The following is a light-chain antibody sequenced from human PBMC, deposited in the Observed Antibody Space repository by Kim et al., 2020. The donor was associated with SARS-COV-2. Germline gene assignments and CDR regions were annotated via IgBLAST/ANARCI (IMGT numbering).Light chain of an antibody. J-gene: IGLJ1*01. V-gene: IGLV7-43*01. CDR2: GTS. CDR3: LLYYGGAYV. Sequence: PGGTGPLTCASSTGAVTSASYPTWLQQRPAQAPRSLIYGTSNKHSWTPARFSGSLLGGKAALTLSGVQPEDEAEYYCLLYYGGAYVFGTGTKVTVL. CDR1: TGAVTSASY.